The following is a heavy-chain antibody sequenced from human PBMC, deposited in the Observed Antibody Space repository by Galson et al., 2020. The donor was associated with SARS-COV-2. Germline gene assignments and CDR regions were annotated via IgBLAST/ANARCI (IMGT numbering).Heavy chain of an antibody. J-gene: IGHJ4*01. CDR2: IRRSGET. V-gene: IGHV4-59*08. D-gene: IGHD3-16*01. CDR3: ARLEGLGVISPYSDY. Sequence: SETLSLTCTVSGDSITDSEWAWFRQSPGKGLEWIGYIRRSGETRYCPSLKSRLTISVDTSKNQLSLKLNSVTAADTAIYYCARLEGLGVISPYSDYWGHGTLVTVSS. CDR1: GDSITDSE.